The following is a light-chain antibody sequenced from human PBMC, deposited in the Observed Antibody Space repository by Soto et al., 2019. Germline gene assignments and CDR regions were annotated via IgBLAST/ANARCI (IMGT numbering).Light chain of an antibody. CDR3: LSYDTSLRGV. J-gene: IGLJ2*01. Sequence: QSVLTQPPSVSGAPGQTVTISCTGTSSNIGAGFDVHWYQQLPGAAPKLLIYANTDRPSGVPARFSGSKSVTSASLAITGLQPEDEGDYFCLSYDTSLRGVFGGGTQLTVL. V-gene: IGLV1-40*01. CDR1: SSNIGAGFD. CDR2: ANT.